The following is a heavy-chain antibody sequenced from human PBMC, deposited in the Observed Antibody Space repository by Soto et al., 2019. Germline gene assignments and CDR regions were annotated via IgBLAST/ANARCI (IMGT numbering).Heavy chain of an antibody. CDR3: ARLGPPGGWGAFDI. Sequence: ASVTVSCKASGYTFTSYGITWVRQAPGQGLEWMGWISAYSGDTNYAQKFQGRVTMTTDTSTSTAYMELRSLRSDDTAVYFCARLGPPGGWGAFDIWGQGTMATVS. CDR1: GYTFTSYG. J-gene: IGHJ3*02. V-gene: IGHV1-18*04. D-gene: IGHD6-19*01. CDR2: ISAYSGDT.